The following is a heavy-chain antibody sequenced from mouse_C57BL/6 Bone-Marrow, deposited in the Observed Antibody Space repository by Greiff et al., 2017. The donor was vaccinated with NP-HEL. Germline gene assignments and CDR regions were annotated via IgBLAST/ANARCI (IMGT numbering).Heavy chain of an antibody. CDR1: GFTFSSYA. CDR3: ARGGYY. V-gene: IGHV5-4*01. Sequence: EVQLVESGGGLVKPGGSLKLSCAASGFTFSSYAMSWVRQTPEKRLEWVATISDGGSYTYYPDNVKGRFTISRDNAKNNLYLQMSHLKSEDTAMYYCARGGYYWGQGTSVTVSS. CDR2: ISDGGSYT. J-gene: IGHJ4*01.